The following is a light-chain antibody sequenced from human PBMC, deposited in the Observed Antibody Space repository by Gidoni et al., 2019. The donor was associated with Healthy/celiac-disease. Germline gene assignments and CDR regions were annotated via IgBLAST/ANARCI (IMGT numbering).Light chain of an antibody. J-gene: IGKJ1*01. CDR3: QQRSNWPPWT. Sequence: DIVLPQSPATLSLSPGERATLSCRASQSVSSYLAWYQQKPGQAPRLLIYDASNRATGIPARVSGSGSGTDFTLTISSRETEDFAVYYCQQRSNWPPWTFGQGTKVEIK. CDR1: QSVSSY. V-gene: IGKV3-11*01. CDR2: DAS.